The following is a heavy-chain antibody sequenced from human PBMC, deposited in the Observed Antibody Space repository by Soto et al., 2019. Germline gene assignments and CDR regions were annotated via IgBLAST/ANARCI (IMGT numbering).Heavy chain of an antibody. Sequence: GSLRLSCSASGFTFSSYAMHWVRQAPGKGLEYVSAISSNGGGTYYADSVKGRFTISRDNSKNTLYLQMSSLRAEDTAVYYCVKNNGGWYKFFDYWGQGTLVTVSS. D-gene: IGHD6-19*01. CDR2: ISSNGGGT. CDR3: VKNNGGWYKFFDY. V-gene: IGHV3-64D*08. CDR1: GFTFSSYA. J-gene: IGHJ4*02.